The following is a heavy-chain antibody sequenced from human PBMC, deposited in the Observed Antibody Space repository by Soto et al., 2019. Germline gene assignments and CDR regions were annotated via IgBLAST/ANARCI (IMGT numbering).Heavy chain of an antibody. CDR2: ISSSSSYI. D-gene: IGHD3-10*01. CDR3: ARRRRYGSGSYYWYNYFDP. CDR1: GFTFSTSI. J-gene: IGHJ5*02. V-gene: IGHV3-21*04. Sequence: PGGSLRLSCAASGFTFSTSIINWVRQAPGKGLEWVSSISSSSSYIFYADSVKGRFTISRDNAKNSLYLQMNRLRAEDTAVYYCARRRRYGSGSYYWYNYFDPWGQGTPVTVSS.